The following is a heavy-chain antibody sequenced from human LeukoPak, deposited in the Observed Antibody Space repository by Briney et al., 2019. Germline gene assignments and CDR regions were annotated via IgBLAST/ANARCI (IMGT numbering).Heavy chain of an antibody. CDR1: GFTFSSYS. Sequence: PGGSLRLSCAASGFTFSSYSMNWVRQAPGKGLEWVSSISSSSSYIYYADSVKGRFTISRDNAKNSLYLQMNSLRAEDTAVYYCARDPSSSWCGVGYWGQGTLVTVS. D-gene: IGHD6-13*01. J-gene: IGHJ4*02. CDR3: ARDPSSSWCGVGY. CDR2: ISSSSSYI. V-gene: IGHV3-21*01.